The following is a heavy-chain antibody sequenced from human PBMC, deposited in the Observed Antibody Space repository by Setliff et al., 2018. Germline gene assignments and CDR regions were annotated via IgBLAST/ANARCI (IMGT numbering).Heavy chain of an antibody. CDR2: INPNSGGT. CDR3: AIGGDILTGDPHWAFDI. CDR1: GYTFTGYY. D-gene: IGHD3-9*01. V-gene: IGHV1-2*02. J-gene: IGHJ3*02. Sequence: ASVQVSCKASGYTFTGYYVHWVRQAAGQGLEWMGWINPNSGGTDYTQKFQGRVTVTRDTSISTAYMELSRLRCDDTAVYYCAIGGDILTGDPHWAFDIWGHGTMVTVSS.